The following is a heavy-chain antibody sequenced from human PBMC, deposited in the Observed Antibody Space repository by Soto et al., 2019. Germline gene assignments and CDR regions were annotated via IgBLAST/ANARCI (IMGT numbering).Heavy chain of an antibody. J-gene: IGHJ6*03. CDR3: ARESGGATATLDYYYFYMDV. V-gene: IGHV1-2*04. CDR2: INPNSGVT. Sequence: QVQLVQSGAEVRKPGASVTVSCRSSGDSFNDYYIHWVRQAPGQGLEGMGWINPNSGVTKYAQKFQGWVSMTRDTSIRTVYMQLSRLRSDDTAVYYCARESGGATATLDYYYFYMDVWGTGTRVTVSS. CDR1: GDSFNDYY. D-gene: IGHD5-12*01.